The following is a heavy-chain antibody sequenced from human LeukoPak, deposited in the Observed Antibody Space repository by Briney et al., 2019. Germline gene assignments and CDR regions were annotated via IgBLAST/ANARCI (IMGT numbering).Heavy chain of an antibody. D-gene: IGHD1-26*01. Sequence: ASVKVSCKASGYTFISYDINWVRQATGQGLEWMGWMNPNSGNTGYAQKFQGRVTMTRNTSISTAYMELSSLRSEDTAVYYCASALRGYYGPRGRYYYYGMDVWGQGTTVTVSS. CDR3: ASALRGYYGPRGRYYYYGMDV. CDR2: MNPNSGNT. CDR1: GYTFISYD. J-gene: IGHJ6*02. V-gene: IGHV1-8*01.